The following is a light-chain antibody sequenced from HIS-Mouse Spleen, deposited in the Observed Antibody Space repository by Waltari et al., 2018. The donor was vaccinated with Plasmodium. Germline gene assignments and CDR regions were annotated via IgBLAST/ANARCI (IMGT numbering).Light chain of an antibody. J-gene: IGLJ3*02. Sequence: SYELTQPPSVSVSPGQTARITCSGDALPQKYAYWYQQKSGPAPVLVIYEDSNRPSGIPGRFSGSSSGTMATLTISGAQVEDEADYYCYSTDSSGNHRVFGGGTKLTVL. V-gene: IGLV3-10*01. CDR3: YSTDSSGNHRV. CDR1: ALPQKY. CDR2: EDS.